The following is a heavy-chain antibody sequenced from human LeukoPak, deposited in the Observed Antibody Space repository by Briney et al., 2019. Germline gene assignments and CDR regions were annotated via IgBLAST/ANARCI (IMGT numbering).Heavy chain of an antibody. V-gene: IGHV5-51*01. CDR2: IYPGDSDT. CDR1: GYSFTSYW. CDR3: ARSRAYSGYEKVYYFDY. D-gene: IGHD5-12*01. Sequence: GEPLKISCKGSGYSFTSYWIGWVRQMPGKGLEWMGIIYPGDSDTRYSPSFQGQVTISADKSISTAYLQWSSLKASDTAMYYCARSRAYSGYEKVYYFDYWGQGTLVTVSS. J-gene: IGHJ4*02.